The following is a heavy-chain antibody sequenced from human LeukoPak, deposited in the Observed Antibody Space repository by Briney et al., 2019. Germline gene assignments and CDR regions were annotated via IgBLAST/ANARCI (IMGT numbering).Heavy chain of an antibody. CDR2: IYQSGST. Sequence: PSETLSLTCTVSGDSINSVGCYWGWIRQAPGKGLEWIGYIYQSGSTSYNPSLKSRVTISGDTSRNQFSLRLSSVTAADTAVYYCARTGWAGGYWGLGTLVTVSS. D-gene: IGHD3-16*01. V-gene: IGHV4-30-2*01. CDR1: GDSINSVGCY. J-gene: IGHJ4*02. CDR3: ARTGWAGGY.